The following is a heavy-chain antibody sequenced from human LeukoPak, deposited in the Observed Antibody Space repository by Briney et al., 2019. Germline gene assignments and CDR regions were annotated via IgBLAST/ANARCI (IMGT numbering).Heavy chain of an antibody. CDR2: ISGSGGST. V-gene: IGHV3-23*01. CDR1: GFTFSSYA. D-gene: IGHD3-22*01. Sequence: GGSLRLSCAASGFTFSSYAMSWVRQAPGKGLEWVSAISGSGGSTYYADSVKGRFTISRDNSKNTLYLQMNSLRAEDTAVYYCARDFGMYYYDSSGYLDYWGQGTLVTVSS. CDR3: ARDFGMYYYDSSGYLDY. J-gene: IGHJ4*02.